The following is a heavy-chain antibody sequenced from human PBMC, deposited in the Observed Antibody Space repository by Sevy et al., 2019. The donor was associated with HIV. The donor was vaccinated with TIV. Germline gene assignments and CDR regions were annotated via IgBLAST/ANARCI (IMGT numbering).Heavy chain of an antibody. Sequence: GGSLRLSCAASGFTFSSYNMNWVRQAPGKGLEWVSFVFSSSSYIYYAGSVKGRFTISRDNAKNSLYLQMNSLRAEDTAVYYCAKGLRGTTTNNWFDPWGQGTLVTVSS. J-gene: IGHJ5*02. D-gene: IGHD4-17*01. CDR2: VFSSSSYI. CDR1: GFTFSSYN. CDR3: AKGLRGTTTNNWFDP. V-gene: IGHV3-21*04.